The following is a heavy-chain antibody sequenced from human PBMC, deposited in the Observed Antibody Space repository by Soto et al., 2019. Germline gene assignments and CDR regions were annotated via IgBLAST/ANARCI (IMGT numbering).Heavy chain of an antibody. J-gene: IGHJ6*02. CDR2: MNPNSGNT. D-gene: IGHD1-7*01. CDR3: ASFVNYNILGLYYGMDV. Sequence: ASVKVSCKASGYTFTSYDINWVRQATGQGLEWMGWMNPNSGNTGYAQKFQGRVTMTRNTSISTAYMELSSLRSEDTAVYYCASFVNYNILGLYYGMDVWGQGTTVTVSS. CDR1: GYTFTSYD. V-gene: IGHV1-8*01.